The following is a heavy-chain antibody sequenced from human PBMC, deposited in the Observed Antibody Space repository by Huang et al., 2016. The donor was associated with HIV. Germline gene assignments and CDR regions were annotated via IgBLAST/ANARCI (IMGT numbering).Heavy chain of an antibody. V-gene: IGHV3-30*18. CDR1: GFTFSSYG. J-gene: IGHJ4*02. D-gene: IGHD6-13*01. CDR2: ISYDAKTK. Sequence: QVQLVESGGGVVQPGRSLRISCAASGFTFSSYGMHWVRQAPGKGLEWVAVISYDAKTKYYAASGKGRFRISRDNSKTTVYLQLNSLRVEDTAVYYCAKGGSAAAVLDFWGQGTLVTVSS. CDR3: AKGGSAAAVLDF.